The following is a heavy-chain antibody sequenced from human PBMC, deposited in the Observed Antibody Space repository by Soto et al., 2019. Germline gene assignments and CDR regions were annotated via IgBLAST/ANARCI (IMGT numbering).Heavy chain of an antibody. D-gene: IGHD5-12*01. V-gene: IGHV1-3*01. J-gene: IGHJ2*01. CDR1: GYIFTKYS. CDR3: ARRVEEGATTPSDWYLDF. Sequence: QVQFVQSGAEVKKPGASVKVSCEASGYIFTKYSIHWVRQAPGQSLEWMGWINAGNGNTKYSQNFQGIVTISRDTSASTAYMELSSLTSEDTAVYYCARRVEEGATTPSDWYLDFWGRGTLITVSS. CDR2: INAGNGNT.